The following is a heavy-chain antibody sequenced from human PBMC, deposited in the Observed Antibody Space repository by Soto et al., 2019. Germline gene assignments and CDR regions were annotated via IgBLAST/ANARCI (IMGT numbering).Heavy chain of an antibody. CDR2: ISYDGSNK. CDR1: GFTFSSYG. J-gene: IGHJ4*02. Sequence: SLRLSCAASGFTFSSYGMHWVRQAPGKGLEWVAVISYDGSNKYYADSVKGRFTISRDNSKNKLYLQMNSLRAEDTAVYYCAGQTTRSYFDYWGQGTLVTVSS. CDR3: AGQTTRSYFDY. V-gene: IGHV3-30*03.